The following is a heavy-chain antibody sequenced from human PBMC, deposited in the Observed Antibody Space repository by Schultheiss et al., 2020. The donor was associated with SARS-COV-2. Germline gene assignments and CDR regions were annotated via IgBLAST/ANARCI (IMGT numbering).Heavy chain of an antibody. J-gene: IGHJ4*02. D-gene: IGHD6-13*01. CDR1: GFTFSSYG. V-gene: IGHV3-21*01. CDR3: ARGAAAGTLVDY. Sequence: GGSLRLSCAASGFTFSSYGMHWVRQAPGKGLEWVSAISGSGGSTYYADSVKGRFTISRDNAKNSLYLQMNSLRAEDTAVYYCARGAAAGTLVDYWGQGTLVTVSS. CDR2: ISGSGGST.